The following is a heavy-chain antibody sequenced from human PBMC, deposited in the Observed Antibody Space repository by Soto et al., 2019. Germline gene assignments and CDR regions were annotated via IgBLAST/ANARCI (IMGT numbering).Heavy chain of an antibody. CDR3: TRTILRWGTDYYYYYMDV. V-gene: IGHV3-73*01. CDR1: GFTFSGSA. Sequence: PGGSLRLSCAASGFTFSGSAMHWVRQASGKGLEWVGRIRSKANSYATAYAASVKGRFTISRDDSKNTAYLQMNSLKTEDTAVYYCTRTILRWGTDYYYYYMDVWGKGTTVTVSS. CDR2: IRSKANSYAT. D-gene: IGHD2-8*02. J-gene: IGHJ6*03.